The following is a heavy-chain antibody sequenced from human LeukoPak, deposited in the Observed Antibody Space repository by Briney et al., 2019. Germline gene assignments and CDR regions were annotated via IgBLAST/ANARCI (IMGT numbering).Heavy chain of an antibody. Sequence: PSETLSLTCAVYGGSFSGYYWSWIRQPPGKGLEWIGEINHSGSTNYNPSLKSRVTISVDTSKNQFSLKLSSVTAADTAVYYCARKGRGYDTLTGYYGRSAFDIWGQGTMVTVSS. CDR3: ARKGRGYDTLTGYYGRSAFDI. D-gene: IGHD3-9*01. V-gene: IGHV4-34*01. J-gene: IGHJ3*02. CDR2: INHSGST. CDR1: GGSFSGYY.